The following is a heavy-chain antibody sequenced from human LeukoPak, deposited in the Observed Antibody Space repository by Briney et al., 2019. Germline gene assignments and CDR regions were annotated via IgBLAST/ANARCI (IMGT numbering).Heavy chain of an antibody. J-gene: IGHJ4*02. CDR1: GFTFSDYY. CDR3: ASPAEVKAYYFDY. CDR2: ISSSGSTI. D-gene: IGHD4-23*01. Sequence: GGSLRLSCAASGFTFSDYYMSWIRQAPGKELEWVSYISSSGSTIYYADSVKGRFTISRDNAKNSLYLQMNSLRAEDTAVYYCASPAEVKAYYFDYWGQGTLVTVSS. V-gene: IGHV3-11*04.